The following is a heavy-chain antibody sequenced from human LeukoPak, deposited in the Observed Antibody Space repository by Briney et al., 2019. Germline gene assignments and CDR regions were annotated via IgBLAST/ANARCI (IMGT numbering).Heavy chain of an antibody. CDR3: ARGRSYDFWSGYLPYYYYYMDV. J-gene: IGHJ6*03. CDR1: GYTFTSYD. CDR2: MNPNSGNT. D-gene: IGHD3-3*01. Sequence: GASVNASCKASGYTFTSYDINWVRQATGQGLEWMGWMNPNSGNTGYAQKFQGRVTMTRNTSISTAYMELSSLRSEDTAVYYCARGRSYDFWSGYLPYYYYYMDVWGKGTTVTVSS. V-gene: IGHV1-8*01.